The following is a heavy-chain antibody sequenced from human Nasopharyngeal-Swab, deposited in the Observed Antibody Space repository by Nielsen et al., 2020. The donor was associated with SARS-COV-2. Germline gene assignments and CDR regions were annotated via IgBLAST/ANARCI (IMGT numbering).Heavy chain of an antibody. CDR3: ARAPSPDDSSGGGY. V-gene: IGHV3-33*01. CDR2: IWYDGSNK. CDR1: GFTFSIYG. Sequence: GESLKISCVASGFTFSIYGMHWVRQAPGKGLEWLASIWYDGSNKYYAGSVKGRFTISRDNSKNTVYLQMNSLRGEDTAVYYCARAPSPDDSSGGGYWGQGTLVTVSP. D-gene: IGHD3-22*01. J-gene: IGHJ4*02.